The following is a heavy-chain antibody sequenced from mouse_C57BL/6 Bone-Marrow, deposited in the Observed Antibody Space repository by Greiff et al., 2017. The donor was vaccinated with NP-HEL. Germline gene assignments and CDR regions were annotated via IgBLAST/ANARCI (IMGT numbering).Heavy chain of an antibody. V-gene: IGHV5-12*01. J-gene: IGHJ2*01. CDR2: ISNGGGST. CDR1: GFTFSDYY. D-gene: IGHD1-1*01. CDR3: ARLVAPYYFDY. Sequence: EVKVVESGGGLVQPGGSLKLSCAASGFTFSDYYMYWVRQTPEKRLEWVAYISNGGGSTYYPDTVKGRFTISRDNAKNTLYLQMSRLKSEDTAMYYCARLVAPYYFDYWGQGTTLTVSS.